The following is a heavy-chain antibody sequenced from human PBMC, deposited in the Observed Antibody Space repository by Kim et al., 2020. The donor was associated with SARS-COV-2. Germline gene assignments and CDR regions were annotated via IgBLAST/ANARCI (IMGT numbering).Heavy chain of an antibody. CDR1: GGTFSSYA. D-gene: IGHD3-10*01. J-gene: IGHJ5*02. CDR2: IIPIFGTA. CDR3: ARDQGGNYYGSGSYYNA. V-gene: IGHV1-69*13. Sequence: SVKVSCKASGGTFSSYAISWVRQAPGQGLEWMGGIIPIFGTANYAQKFQGRVTITADESTSTAYMELSSLRSEDTAMYYCARDQGGNYYGSGSYYNAWGQGTRVTVSS.